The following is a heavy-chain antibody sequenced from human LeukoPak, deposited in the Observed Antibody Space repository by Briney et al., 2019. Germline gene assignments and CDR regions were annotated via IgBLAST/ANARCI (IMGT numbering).Heavy chain of an antibody. Sequence: PGGSLRLSCAASEFSFSTYSMHWVRQAPGKGLEWVAVISHDGNNIYYPDSVKGGFTISRDNSKNTLYLQMDSLRPEDTAVYYCARDIAVGSGCYDYWGQGTLVTVSS. CDR3: ARDIAVGSGCYDY. CDR1: EFSFSTYS. V-gene: IGHV3-30*04. CDR2: ISHDGNNI. D-gene: IGHD6-19*01. J-gene: IGHJ4*02.